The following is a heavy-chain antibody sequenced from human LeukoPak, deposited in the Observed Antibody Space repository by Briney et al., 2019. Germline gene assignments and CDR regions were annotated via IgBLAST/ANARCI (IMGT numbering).Heavy chain of an antibody. CDR1: GYTLTELS. V-gene: IGHV1-24*01. D-gene: IGHD5-18*01. CDR3: ATDSRGYSYGHTGGFDY. CDR2: FDPEDGET. Sequence: ASVKVSCKVSGYTLTELSMHWVRQAPGKGLEWMGGFDPEDGETIYAQKFQGRVTMTEDTSTDTAYMELSSLRSEDTAVYYCATDSRGYSYGHTGGFDYWGQGTLATVSS. J-gene: IGHJ4*02.